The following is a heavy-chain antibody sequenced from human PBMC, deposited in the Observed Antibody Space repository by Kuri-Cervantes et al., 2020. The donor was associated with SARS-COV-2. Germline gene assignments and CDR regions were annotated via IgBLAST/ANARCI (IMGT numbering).Heavy chain of an antibody. CDR3: ARDLTIVAGGFDY. Sequence: ASVKVSCKAPGCTFTGYYMHWVRQAPGQGLEWMGWISAYNGNTNYAQKLQGRVTMTTDTSTSTAYMELRSLRSDDTAVYYCARDLTIVAGGFDYWGQGTLVTVSS. J-gene: IGHJ4*02. D-gene: IGHD4/OR15-4a*01. V-gene: IGHV1-18*04. CDR2: ISAYNGNT. CDR1: GCTFTGYY.